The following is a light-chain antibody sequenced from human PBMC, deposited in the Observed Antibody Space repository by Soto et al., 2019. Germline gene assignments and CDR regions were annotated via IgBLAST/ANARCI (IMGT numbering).Light chain of an antibody. CDR1: QSIISY. V-gene: IGKV1-39*01. Sequence: DIQMTQSPSTLPASVGDRVTITCRTSQSIISYLNWYQQKPGKAPKLLIYDASSLESGVPSRFSGSGSGTDFTLTISSLQPEDFATYYCQQSYSTPWTFGQGTKVDI. J-gene: IGKJ1*01. CDR3: QQSYSTPWT. CDR2: DAS.